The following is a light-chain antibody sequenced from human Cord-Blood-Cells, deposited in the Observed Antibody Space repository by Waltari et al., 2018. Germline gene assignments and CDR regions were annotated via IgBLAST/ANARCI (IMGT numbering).Light chain of an antibody. Sequence: DIVMTQSPDSLAVSLGERATINCKSSQSVLYSSKNKNYLAWYQQKPGQPPKLLIYWASTRESGVPDRFSGSGSGTDFTLTISSLQAEDVAVYYCQQYYSTPHTFGQGTKLEIK. CDR3: QQYYSTPHT. CDR1: QSVLYSSKNKNY. CDR2: WAS. J-gene: IGKJ2*01. V-gene: IGKV4-1*01.